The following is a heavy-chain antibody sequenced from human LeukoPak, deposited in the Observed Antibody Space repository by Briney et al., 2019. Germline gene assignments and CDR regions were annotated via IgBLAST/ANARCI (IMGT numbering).Heavy chain of an antibody. CDR1: GFTLSSYW. Sequence: GGSLRLSCAASGFTLSSYWMHWVRQPPGKGLVLVSRFNSDGSSTSYADSVKGRFTVSRDNAKNTLYLQMSSLRAEDTAVYFCARGSYYSFSDCWGQGTLVTVSS. CDR2: FNSDGSST. J-gene: IGHJ4*02. V-gene: IGHV3-74*01. CDR3: ARGSYYSFSDC. D-gene: IGHD1-26*01.